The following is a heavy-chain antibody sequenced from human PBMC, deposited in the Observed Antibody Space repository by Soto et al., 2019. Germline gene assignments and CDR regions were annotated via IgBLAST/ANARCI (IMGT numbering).Heavy chain of an antibody. V-gene: IGHV1-46*01. D-gene: IGHD2-2*01. Sequence: QVLLVQSGAEVTRPGASLKVSCKASGYNFISHYIHWVRQAPGQGLEWMGFINPSGGSTTHAQNLQGRLSMTRDTSTSTVYMELSGLRSEDAAVYYCASDYLSSKSSLSYFDYWGQGTLVTVSS. CDR2: INPSGGST. CDR3: ASDYLSSKSSLSYFDY. CDR1: GYNFISHY. J-gene: IGHJ4*02.